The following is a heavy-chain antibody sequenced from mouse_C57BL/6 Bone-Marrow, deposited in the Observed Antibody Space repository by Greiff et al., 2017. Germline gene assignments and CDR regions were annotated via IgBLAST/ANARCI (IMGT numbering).Heavy chain of an antibody. J-gene: IGHJ1*03. CDR2: ISDGGSYT. CDR3: ARDGIDLLLRYFDV. D-gene: IGHD1-1*01. Sequence: EVMLVESGGGLVKPGGSLKLSCAASGFTFSRYAMSWVRPTPEKRLEWVATISDGGSYTYYPDNVKGRFTISRDNAKNNLYLQMSHLKSEDTAMYYCARDGIDLLLRYFDVWGTGTTVTVSS. CDR1: GFTFSRYA. V-gene: IGHV5-4*01.